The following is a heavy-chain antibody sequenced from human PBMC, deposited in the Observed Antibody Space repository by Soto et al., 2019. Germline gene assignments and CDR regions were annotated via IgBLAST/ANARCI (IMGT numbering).Heavy chain of an antibody. J-gene: IGHJ2*01. CDR3: SKGDCGSNSPYWYSDL. V-gene: IGHV3-23*01. D-gene: IGHD4-4*01. CDR2: ISGSGGLT. CDR1: GVTFSKHA. Sequence: EVQLLESGGGLVQPGGSLRLSCAASGVTFSKHAMSWVRQAPGKGPEWVSAISGSGGLTYYADSVKGRFTISRDNSKNILFLQMIRLRDEDTATYYCSKGDCGSNSPYWYSDLWGRGTLVTVSS.